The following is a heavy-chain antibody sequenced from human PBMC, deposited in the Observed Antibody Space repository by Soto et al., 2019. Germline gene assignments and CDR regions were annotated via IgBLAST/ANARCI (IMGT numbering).Heavy chain of an antibody. CDR1: GGSISEKY. CDR3: VASLAASGLNWLDP. Sequence: SETLSLTCIVSGGSISEKYWNWVRQPPGKGLEWIGLIFANGHTDYNPSLKSRVAMSVDASKNQFSLRLTSMTAADTAVYYCVASLAASGLNWLDPWGRGTLVTVSS. D-gene: IGHD6-13*01. J-gene: IGHJ5*02. V-gene: IGHV4-4*07. CDR2: IFANGHT.